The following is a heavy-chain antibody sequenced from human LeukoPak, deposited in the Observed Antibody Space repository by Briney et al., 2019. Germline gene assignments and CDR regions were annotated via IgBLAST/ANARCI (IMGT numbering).Heavy chain of an antibody. Sequence: PSETLSLTCTVSGGSISSYYWSWIRQPAGKGLEWIGRIYTSGSTNCNPSLKSRVTMSVDTSKNQFSLKLSSVTAADTAVYYCARLTIGIYYYYYMDVWGKGTTVTVSS. CDR2: IYTSGST. D-gene: IGHD2-15*01. CDR3: ARLTIGIYYYYYMDV. CDR1: GGSISSYY. V-gene: IGHV4-4*07. J-gene: IGHJ6*03.